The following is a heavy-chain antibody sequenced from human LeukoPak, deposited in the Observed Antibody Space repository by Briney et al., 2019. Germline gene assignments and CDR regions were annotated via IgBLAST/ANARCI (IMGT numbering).Heavy chain of an antibody. CDR2: IKQDGSEK. V-gene: IGHV3-7*01. Sequence: PGGSLRLSCAASGFAFSTYWMTWVRQAPGKGLEWVANIKQDGSEKYYVDSVKGRFTISRDNAQNSLYLQMNSLRAEDTAVYYCAREMSAYQQLDYWGQGTLVTVSS. D-gene: IGHD1/OR15-1a*01. CDR1: GFAFSTYW. CDR3: AREMSAYQQLDY. J-gene: IGHJ4*02.